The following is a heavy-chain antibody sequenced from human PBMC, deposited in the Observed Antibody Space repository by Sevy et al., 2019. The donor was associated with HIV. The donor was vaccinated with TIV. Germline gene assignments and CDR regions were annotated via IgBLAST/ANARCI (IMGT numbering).Heavy chain of an antibody. CDR3: ARPYDSSGYYVYAFDI. CDR1: GFAFSSYW. CDR2: INSDGSST. V-gene: IGHV3-74*01. J-gene: IGHJ3*02. Sequence: GGSLRLSCAASGFAFSSYWMHWVRQTPGKGLVWVSRINSDGSSTSYADSVKGRFTISRDNAKNTLYLQMNSLRAEDTAAYYCARPYDSSGYYVYAFDIWGQGTMVTVSS. D-gene: IGHD3-22*01.